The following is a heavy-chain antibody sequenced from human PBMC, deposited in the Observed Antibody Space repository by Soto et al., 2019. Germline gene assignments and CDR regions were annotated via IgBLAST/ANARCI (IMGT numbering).Heavy chain of an antibody. Sequence: GGSLRLSCAASGFTFSIYAMSWVRQAPGKGLEWVSTITGNGGTSYADFVRGRFTISRDNSKNTLFLQMNSLRAEDTAVYYCAKDAPGSGWLSDYWGQGTLVTVSS. V-gene: IGHV3-23*01. J-gene: IGHJ4*02. D-gene: IGHD3-22*01. CDR1: GFTFSIYA. CDR2: ITGNGGT. CDR3: AKDAPGSGWLSDY.